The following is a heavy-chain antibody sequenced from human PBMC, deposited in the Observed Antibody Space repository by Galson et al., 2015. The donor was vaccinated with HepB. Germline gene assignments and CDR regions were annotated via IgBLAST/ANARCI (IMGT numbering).Heavy chain of an antibody. V-gene: IGHV2-70*04. CDR2: IDWDDDK. D-gene: IGHD1-14*01. Sequence: ALVKPTQTLTLTCTFSGFSLTRGTVRVRWLRQSPGKALEWLARIDWDDDKYYSPSLNTRLTISKDTSRTQVVLTMTNMDPVDTATYYCARSLYDRKVLDYWGQGTLVTVSS. J-gene: IGHJ4*02. CDR3: ARSLYDRKVLDY. CDR1: GFSLTRGTVR.